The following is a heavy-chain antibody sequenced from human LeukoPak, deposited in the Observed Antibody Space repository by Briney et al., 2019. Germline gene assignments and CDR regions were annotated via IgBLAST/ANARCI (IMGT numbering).Heavy chain of an antibody. J-gene: IGHJ4*02. D-gene: IGHD5-18*01. CDR2: FDPEDGET. CDR3: ATAPYSYGYATLVY. V-gene: IGHV1-24*01. CDR1: GYTLTELS. Sequence: ASVKVSCKVSGYTLTELSMHWVRQAPGKGLEWMGGFDPEDGETIYAQKFQGRVTMTEDTSTDTAYVELSSLRSEDTAVYYCATAPYSYGYATLVYWGQGTLVTVSS.